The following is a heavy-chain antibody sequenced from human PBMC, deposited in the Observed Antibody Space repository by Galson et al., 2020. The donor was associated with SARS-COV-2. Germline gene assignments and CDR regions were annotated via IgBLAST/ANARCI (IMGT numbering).Heavy chain of an antibody. J-gene: IGHJ4*02. CDR1: GFTFSSYA. CDR3: AKDSVDLIDY. Sequence: LTCAASGFTFSSYAMSWVRQAPGKGLEWVSAISGSGGNTYYADSVKGRFTISRDNSKNTLYLQMNSLRAEDTAVYYCAKDSVDLIDYWSQGTLVTVSS. V-gene: IGHV3-23*01. CDR2: ISGSGGNT.